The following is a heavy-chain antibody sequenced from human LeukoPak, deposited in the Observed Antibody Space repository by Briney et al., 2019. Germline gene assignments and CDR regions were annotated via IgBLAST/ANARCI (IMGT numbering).Heavy chain of an antibody. J-gene: IGHJ4*02. CDR2: INHSGSA. CDR1: GGSFSGYY. D-gene: IGHD3-22*01. Sequence: PSETLSLTCAVYGGSFSGYYWSWIRQPPGKGLEWIGEINHSGSANYNPSLKSRVTLSIDKSKNQFSLNLSSVTAADTAVYYCARARRDSGCYKVDYWGQGTLVTVSS. CDR3: ARARRDSGCYKVDY. V-gene: IGHV4-34*01.